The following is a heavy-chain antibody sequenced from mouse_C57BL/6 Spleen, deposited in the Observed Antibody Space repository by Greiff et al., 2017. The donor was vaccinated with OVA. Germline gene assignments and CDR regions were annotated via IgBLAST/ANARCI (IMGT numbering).Heavy chain of an antibody. CDR2: ISSGSSTI. J-gene: IGHJ2*01. Sequence: EVKLVESGGGFVKPGGSLKLSCAASGFPFSDYGMHWVRQAPEKGLEWVAYISSGSSTIYYADTVKGRFTISRDNAKNTLFLQMTSLRSEDTAMYYCARRGLLRYQYYFDYWGQGTTLTVSS. D-gene: IGHD1-1*01. V-gene: IGHV5-17*01. CDR3: ARRGLLRYQYYFDY. CDR1: GFPFSDYG.